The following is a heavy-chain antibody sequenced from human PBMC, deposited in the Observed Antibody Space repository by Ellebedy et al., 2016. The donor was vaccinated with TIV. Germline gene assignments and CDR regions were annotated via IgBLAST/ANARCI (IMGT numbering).Heavy chain of an antibody. CDR1: GFAFSSYW. D-gene: IGHD3-10*01. CDR2: INQDGSVK. V-gene: IGHV3-7*01. Sequence: GGSLRLSXAASGFAFSSYWMTWVRQAPGKGLEWVANINQDGSVKYYVDSVKGRFTISRDNAKNALYLQMNSLRAEDTAVYYCARDCGSGSYYPKYYFDYWGQGTLVTVSS. J-gene: IGHJ4*02. CDR3: ARDCGSGSYYPKYYFDY.